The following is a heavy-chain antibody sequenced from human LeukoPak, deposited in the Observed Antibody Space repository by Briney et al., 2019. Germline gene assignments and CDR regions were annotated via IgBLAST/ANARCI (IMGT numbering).Heavy chain of an antibody. CDR3: AKVQEGRIVATDY. D-gene: IGHD5-12*01. V-gene: IGHV3-30*18. CDR1: GFTFSSYG. CDR2: ISYDGSNK. Sequence: PGRSLRLSCAASGFTFSSYGMHWVRQAPGKGLEWVAVISYDGSNKYYEDSVKGRFTISRDNSKNTLYLQMNSLRAEDTAVYYCAKVQEGRIVATDYWGQGTLVTVSS. J-gene: IGHJ4*02.